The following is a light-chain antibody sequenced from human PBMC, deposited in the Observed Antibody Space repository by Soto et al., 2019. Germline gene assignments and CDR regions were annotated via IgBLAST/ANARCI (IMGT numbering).Light chain of an antibody. V-gene: IGLV1-44*01. CDR2: GNN. CDR3: AAWDDSLNGRGV. CDR1: SSNIGSNP. Sequence: QSVLTQPPSASGTPGQRVTFSCSGSSSNIGSNPVNWYQQLPGTAPKLLIYGNNQRPSGVPDRFSGSKSGTSASLAISGLQSEDEADYYCAAWDDSLNGRGVFGGGTKLTVL. J-gene: IGLJ2*01.